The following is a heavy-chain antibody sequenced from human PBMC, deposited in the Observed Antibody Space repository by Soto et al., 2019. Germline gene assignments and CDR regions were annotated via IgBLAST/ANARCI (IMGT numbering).Heavy chain of an antibody. CDR1: GFTFSSYG. CDR3: AGTITMVRGVIKMGNWFDP. CDR2: ISYDGSNK. Sequence: QVQLVESGGGVVQPGRSLRLSCAASGFTFSSYGMHWVRQAPGKGLEWVAVISYDGSNKYYADSVKGRFTISRDNSKYTLYLQMNSLRAEDTAVYYCAGTITMVRGVIKMGNWFDPWGQGTLVTVSS. J-gene: IGHJ5*02. V-gene: IGHV3-30*03. D-gene: IGHD3-10*01.